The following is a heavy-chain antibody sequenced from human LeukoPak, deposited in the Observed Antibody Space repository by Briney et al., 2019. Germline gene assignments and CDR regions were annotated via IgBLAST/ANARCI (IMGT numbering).Heavy chain of an antibody. V-gene: IGHV3-7*01. Sequence: GGSLRLSCAASEFSVGSNYMTWVRQAPGKGLEWVANIKQDGSEKYYVDSVKGRFTISRDNAKNSLYLQMNSLRAEDTAVYYCARVIGVIGVFDIWGQGTMVTVSS. D-gene: IGHD3-22*01. CDR2: IKQDGSEK. J-gene: IGHJ3*02. CDR1: EFSVGSNY. CDR3: ARVIGVIGVFDI.